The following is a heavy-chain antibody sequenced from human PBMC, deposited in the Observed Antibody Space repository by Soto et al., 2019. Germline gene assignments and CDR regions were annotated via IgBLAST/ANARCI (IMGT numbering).Heavy chain of an antibody. CDR1: GGSISGSPYH. D-gene: IGHD6-19*01. CDR2: IGDDGRV. CDR3: ASPPPIEVDGHDY. Sequence: SETLSLTCTVSGGSISGSPYHWGWIRQPPGKGLEWIGSIGDDGRVYYNPSLTGRATLFVDTSKNRFSLNLNSVSAADTAVYYWASPPPIEVDGHDYWGQGILVTVSS. J-gene: IGHJ4*02. V-gene: IGHV4-39*02.